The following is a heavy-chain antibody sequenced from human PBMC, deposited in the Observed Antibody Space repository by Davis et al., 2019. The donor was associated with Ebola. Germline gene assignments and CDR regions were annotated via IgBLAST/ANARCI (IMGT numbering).Heavy chain of an antibody. Sequence: ASVKVSCKASGYTFTNYYMHWVRQAPGQGLEWMGMINPNDGRTIYAQKFQGRVTVTRDTSPTTVYMDLSSLRSEDTALYYCTTPGGQDSGYDVFDSWGQGTMVTVSS. D-gene: IGHD5-12*01. CDR1: GYTFTNYY. CDR3: TTPGGQDSGYDVFDS. CDR2: INPNDGRT. J-gene: IGHJ3*02. V-gene: IGHV1-46*03.